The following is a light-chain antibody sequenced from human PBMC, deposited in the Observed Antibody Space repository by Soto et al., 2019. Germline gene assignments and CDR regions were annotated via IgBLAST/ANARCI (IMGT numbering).Light chain of an antibody. Sequence: ASRLIISPSSISASIGDTVTITCRASQDIGSVLAWYQQKPGTAPKVLISGASDLHGGVPSRFSGSGSRTDFTLTITHLQSEDVATYYCQHYLNYPITFGQGTRLEIK. V-gene: IGKV1-8*01. J-gene: IGKJ5*01. CDR2: GAS. CDR1: QDIGSV. CDR3: QHYLNYPIT.